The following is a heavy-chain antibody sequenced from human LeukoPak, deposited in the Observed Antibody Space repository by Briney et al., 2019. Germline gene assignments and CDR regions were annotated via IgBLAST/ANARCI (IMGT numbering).Heavy chain of an antibody. D-gene: IGHD3-22*01. CDR2: IKQDGSEK. CDR1: GFTFSSYW. J-gene: IGHJ4*02. CDR3: ARRAMSYDSSGYYFG. Sequence: GGSLRLSCAASGFTFSSYWMSWVRQAPGQGLEWVANIKQDGSEKYYVDSVKGRFTISRDNAKNSLYLQMNSLRAEDTAVYYCARRAMSYDSSGYYFGWGQGTLVTVSS. V-gene: IGHV3-7*01.